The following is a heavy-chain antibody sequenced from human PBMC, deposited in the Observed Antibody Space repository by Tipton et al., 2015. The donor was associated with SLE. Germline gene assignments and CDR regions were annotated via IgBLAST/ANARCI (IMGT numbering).Heavy chain of an antibody. V-gene: IGHV3-30*02. Sequence: SLRLSCAASGFTFSSYGMHWVRQAPGKGLEWVAFIRYDGSNKYYADSVKGRFTISRDNSKNTLYLQMNSLRAEDTAVYYCAKSTTLYCSSTSCLGYYFDYWGQGTLVTVSS. J-gene: IGHJ4*02. CDR3: AKSTTLYCSSTSCLGYYFDY. CDR1: GFTFSSYG. CDR2: IRYDGSNK. D-gene: IGHD2-2*01.